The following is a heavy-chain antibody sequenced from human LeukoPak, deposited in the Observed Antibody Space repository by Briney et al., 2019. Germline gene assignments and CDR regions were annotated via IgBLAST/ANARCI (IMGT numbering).Heavy chain of an antibody. Sequence: PSETLSLICTVSGGSISSGSYYWSWIRQPAGKGLEWIGRIYTSGSTDYNPSLKSRVTISVDTSKNQFSLKLSSVTAADTAVYYCARGTASSSSPLYYFDYWGQGTLVTVSS. CDR3: ARGTASSSSPLYYFDY. D-gene: IGHD6-6*01. CDR2: IYTSGST. CDR1: GGSISSGSYY. J-gene: IGHJ4*02. V-gene: IGHV4-61*02.